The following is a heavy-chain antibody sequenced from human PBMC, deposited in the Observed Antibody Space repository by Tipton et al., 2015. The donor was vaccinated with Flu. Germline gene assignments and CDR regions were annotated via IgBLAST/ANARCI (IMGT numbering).Heavy chain of an antibody. CDR2: INPNSGGT. Sequence: QSGADVKKPGASVKVSCKASGYTFTGYYMHWVRQAPGQGLEWMGWINPNSGGTNYAQKFQGRVTMTRDTSISTAYMELSRLRSDDTAVYYCASMTTVTSGDYYGMDVWGQGTTVTVSS. J-gene: IGHJ6*02. CDR3: ASMTTVTSGDYYGMDV. V-gene: IGHV1-2*02. D-gene: IGHD4-11*01. CDR1: GYTFTGYY.